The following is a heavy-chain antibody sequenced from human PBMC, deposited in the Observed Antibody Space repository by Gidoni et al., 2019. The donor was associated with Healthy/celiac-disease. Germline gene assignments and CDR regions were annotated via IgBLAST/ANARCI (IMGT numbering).Heavy chain of an antibody. V-gene: IGHV3-53*01. D-gene: IGHD2-15*01. Sequence: EVQLVESGGGLIQPGRSLRLSCAASGFTASSNYISWVRQDPGKGLEWGSVIYSGGSTYYANSVKGRFTISRENSKNTLYLQMNSQRAEDTAVYYCARDKKEGSQVEGYFDYWGQGTLVTVSS. CDR1: GFTASSNY. CDR3: ARDKKEGSQVEGYFDY. J-gene: IGHJ4*02. CDR2: IYSGGST.